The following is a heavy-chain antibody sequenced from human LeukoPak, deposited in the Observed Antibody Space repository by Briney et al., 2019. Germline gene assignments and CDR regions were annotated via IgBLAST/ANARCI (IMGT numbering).Heavy chain of an antibody. CDR3: ARDGSGYCSSTSCYWEDYYYYYGMDV. CDR2: ISAYNGNT. D-gene: IGHD2-2*01. V-gene: IGHV1-18*01. Sequence: ASVKVSCKASGYTFPSYGISWVRQAPGQGLEWMGWISAYNGNTNYAQKLQGRVTMTTDTSTSTAYMELRSLRSEDTAVYYCARDGSGYCSSTSCYWEDYYYYYGMDVWGQGTTVTVSS. J-gene: IGHJ6*02. CDR1: GYTFPSYG.